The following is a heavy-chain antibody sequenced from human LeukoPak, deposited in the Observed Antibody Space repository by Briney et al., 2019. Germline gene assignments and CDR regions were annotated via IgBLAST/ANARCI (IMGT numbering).Heavy chain of an antibody. Sequence: SETLSLTCAVSGGSISSGGYSWSWIRQPPGEGLEWIGYIYHSGSTYYNPSLKSRVTISVDRSKNQFSLKLSSVTAADTAVYYCARDYYDSSGYYYFDYWGQGTLVTVSS. CDR3: ARDYYDSSGYYYFDY. D-gene: IGHD3-22*01. CDR2: IYHSGST. CDR1: GGSISSGGYS. J-gene: IGHJ4*02. V-gene: IGHV4-30-2*01.